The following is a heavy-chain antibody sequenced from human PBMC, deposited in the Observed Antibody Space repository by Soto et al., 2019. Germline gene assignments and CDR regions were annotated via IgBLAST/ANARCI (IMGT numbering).Heavy chain of an antibody. CDR1: GGSISGYY. D-gene: IGHD3-3*01. Sequence: SETLSLTCTVSGGSISGYYWSWIRQPPGKGLEWIGYIHYSGYSNYNPSLKSRVTISVDTPKNQFSLKLTSVTAADTAIYYCARGQAFWTGYYRMPYYFDYWGQGTLVTVSS. V-gene: IGHV4-59*01. J-gene: IGHJ4*02. CDR3: ARGQAFWTGYYRMPYYFDY. CDR2: IHYSGYS.